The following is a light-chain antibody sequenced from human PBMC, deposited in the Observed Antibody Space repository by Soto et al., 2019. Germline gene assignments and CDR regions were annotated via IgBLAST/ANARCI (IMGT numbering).Light chain of an antibody. Sequence: EIVLTQSPGTLSLSPGERATLSCRASQSVSSSYLAWYQQKPGQAPRLLIYGASSRATGIPDRFSGSGSGTDFSLTISRLEPEDFAVYYCQQYGSSPLITFGGGTTMEIK. CDR2: GAS. CDR3: QQYGSSPLIT. V-gene: IGKV3-20*01. J-gene: IGKJ4*01. CDR1: QSVSSSY.